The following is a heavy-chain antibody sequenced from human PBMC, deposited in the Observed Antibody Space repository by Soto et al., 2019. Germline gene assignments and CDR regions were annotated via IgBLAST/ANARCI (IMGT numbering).Heavy chain of an antibody. V-gene: IGHV3-23*01. CDR3: ARGDRGGSGSPASYYYSGVEV. D-gene: IGHD3-10*01. CDR2: VSAGGDMT. CDR1: GFTFSSYA. Sequence: DVQLLESGGHLVQPGGSLRLSCAASGFTFSSYAMSWVRQAPGKGLEWVSSVSAGGDMTYYSDSVKGRFTISRDNSNNALFLHMNSLRIEDTALYYCARGDRGGSGSPASYYYSGVEVWGQGTTVTVS. J-gene: IGHJ6*02.